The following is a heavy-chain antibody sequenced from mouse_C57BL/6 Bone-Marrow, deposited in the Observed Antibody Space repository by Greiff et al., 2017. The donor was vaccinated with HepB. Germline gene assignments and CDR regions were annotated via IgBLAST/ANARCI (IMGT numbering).Heavy chain of an antibody. V-gene: IGHV3-6*01. J-gene: IGHJ3*01. CDR3: ARGGYDAAWFAY. D-gene: IGHD2-2*01. Sequence: EVQLQESGPGLVKPSQSLSLTCSVTGYSITSGYYWNWIRQFPGNKLEWMGYISYDGSNNYNPSLKNRISITRDTSKNQFFLKLNSVTTEDTATYYCARGGYDAAWFAYWGQGTLVTVSA. CDR2: ISYDGSN. CDR1: GYSITSGYY.